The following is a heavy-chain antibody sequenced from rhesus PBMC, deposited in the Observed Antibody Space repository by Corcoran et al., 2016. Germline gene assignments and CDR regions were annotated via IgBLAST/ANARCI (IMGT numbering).Heavy chain of an antibody. CDR1: GASIISGYA. CDR2: IGG. J-gene: IGHJ6*01. Sequence: QVQLKESGPGLVKPSETLSLTCTVSGASIISGYAWSWIRQPPGKGLEWIRYIGGSYTPSHESRVTISKDPSKKHFSLNLTSVTAADTAVDYCASGLDYGAPNFGLDSWGQGVVVTVSS. D-gene: IGHD3-3*01. V-gene: IGHV4S7*01. CDR3: ASGLDYGAPNFGLDS.